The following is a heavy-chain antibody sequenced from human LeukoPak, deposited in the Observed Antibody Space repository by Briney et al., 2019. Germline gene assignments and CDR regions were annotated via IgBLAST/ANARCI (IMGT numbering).Heavy chain of an antibody. Sequence: GGSLRLSCAASGFTFSSYWMSWVRQAPGKGLEWVANIKQDGSEKYYVDSVNGRFTISRDNAKNSLYLQMNSLRAEDTAVYYCARFGGSSSLDYWGQGTLVTVSS. D-gene: IGHD6-6*01. CDR3: ARFGGSSSLDY. J-gene: IGHJ4*02. CDR2: IKQDGSEK. CDR1: GFTFSSYW. V-gene: IGHV3-7*01.